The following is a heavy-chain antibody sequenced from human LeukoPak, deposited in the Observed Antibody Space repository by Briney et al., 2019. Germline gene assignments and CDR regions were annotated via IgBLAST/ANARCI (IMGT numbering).Heavy chain of an antibody. D-gene: IGHD6-13*01. CDR2: INHSGST. CDR1: GGSFSGYY. Sequence: SETLSLTCAVYGGSFSGYYWSWIRQPPGKGLEWIGEINHSGSTNYNPSLKSRVTISVDTSKNQFSLKLSSVTAADTAVYYCARLRSSSWYGYYMDVWGKGTTVTVSS. CDR3: ARLRSSSWYGYYMDV. J-gene: IGHJ6*03. V-gene: IGHV4-34*01.